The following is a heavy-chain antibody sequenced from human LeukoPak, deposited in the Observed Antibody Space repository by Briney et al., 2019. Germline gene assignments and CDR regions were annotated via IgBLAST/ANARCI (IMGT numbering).Heavy chain of an antibody. CDR1: GGSISSYD. D-gene: IGHD2-2*01. Sequence: SETLSLTCTVSGGSISSYDWSWIRQPPGKGLEWIGYIYYSGSTNYNPSLKSRVTISIDTSKNQFSLKLSSVTAADTAVYYCARGTASWFDYWGQGTLVTVSS. CDR3: ARGTASWFDY. J-gene: IGHJ4*02. CDR2: IYYSGST. V-gene: IGHV4-59*01.